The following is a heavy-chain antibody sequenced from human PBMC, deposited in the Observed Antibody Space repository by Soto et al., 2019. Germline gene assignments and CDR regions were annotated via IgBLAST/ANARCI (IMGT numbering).Heavy chain of an antibody. CDR3: ARSGGLDRDFNY. Sequence: QVQLVQSGAEVKKPWSSVKVSCKASGGTFSSDSFSWVRQSPGQGLEWMGGIIPMFDTPNYAQKFQDRVTITADESTSTAYMQLNSLRSGDTAVYYCARSGGLDRDFNYWGQGSLVTVSS. D-gene: IGHD2-15*01. J-gene: IGHJ4*02. CDR2: IIPMFDTP. CDR1: GGTFSSDS. V-gene: IGHV1-69*12.